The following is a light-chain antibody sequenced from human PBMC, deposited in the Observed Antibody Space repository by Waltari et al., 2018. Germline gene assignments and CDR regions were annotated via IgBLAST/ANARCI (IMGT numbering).Light chain of an antibody. CDR1: SSTIELTY. Sequence: QSVLTQPPSASGTPGQSVTISCSGSSSTIELTYVYWFQHLPGSAPKLLISRNSQRPSGASDRFSGSKSGASASLTISGLRSEDEGYYYCAAWDDSVNGVLFGGGTKLTVL. CDR2: RNS. V-gene: IGLV1-47*01. J-gene: IGLJ2*01. CDR3: AAWDDSVNGVL.